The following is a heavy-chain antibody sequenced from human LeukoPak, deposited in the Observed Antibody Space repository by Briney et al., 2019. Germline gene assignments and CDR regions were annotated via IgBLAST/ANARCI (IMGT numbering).Heavy chain of an antibody. D-gene: IGHD3-10*01. Sequence: GGSLRLSCAASGFTFSSYGMHWVRQAPGKGLEWVAFIRYDGSNKYYADSVKGRFTISRDNSKNTLYLQMNSLRAEDTAVYYCARVPSYYYGSGSQYWGQGTLVTVSS. CDR3: ARVPSYYYGSGSQY. CDR1: GFTFSSYG. CDR2: IRYDGSNK. V-gene: IGHV3-30*02. J-gene: IGHJ4*02.